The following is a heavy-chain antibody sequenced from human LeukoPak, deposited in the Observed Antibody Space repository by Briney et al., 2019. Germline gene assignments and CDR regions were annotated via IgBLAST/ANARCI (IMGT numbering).Heavy chain of an antibody. D-gene: IGHD3-10*01. CDR2: IKQDASEK. CDR3: ARDEVHNIWFGELSPTDFYGMDV. Sequence: GGSLRLSCTASGFTFSGYGMHWVRQAPEKGLEWVANIKQDASEKYYVDSVKGRFTISRDNAKNSLSLQMNSLRVEDTAVYYCARDEVHNIWFGELSPTDFYGMDVWGQGTTVTVSS. J-gene: IGHJ6*02. CDR1: GFTFSGYG. V-gene: IGHV3-7*01.